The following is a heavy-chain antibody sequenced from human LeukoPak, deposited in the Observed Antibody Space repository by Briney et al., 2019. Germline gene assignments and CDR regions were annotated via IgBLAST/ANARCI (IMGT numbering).Heavy chain of an antibody. D-gene: IGHD6-19*01. Sequence: SETLSLPCTVSGGSVSSGSYYWSWIRPPPGKGLEWIGYIYYSGSTNYNPSLKSRVTISVDTSKNQFSLKLSSVTAADTAVYYCARGISSGWSRAVGYWGQGTLVTVSS. J-gene: IGHJ4*02. CDR3: ARGISSGWSRAVGY. V-gene: IGHV4-61*01. CDR1: GGSVSSGSYY. CDR2: IYYSGST.